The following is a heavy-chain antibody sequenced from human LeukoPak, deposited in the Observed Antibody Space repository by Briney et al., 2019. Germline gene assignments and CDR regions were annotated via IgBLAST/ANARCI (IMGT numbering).Heavy chain of an antibody. D-gene: IGHD2-2*01. CDR2: IKQDGSEK. CDR1: GFTFSSYW. J-gene: IGHJ4*02. V-gene: IGHV3-7*01. CDR3: ARVLVVLVPAAMDY. Sequence: PGGSLRLSCAASGFTFSSYWMSWVRQAPGKGLEWVANIKQDGSEKYYVDSVKGRFTISRDNAKNSLYLQMNSLRAEDTAVYYCARVLVVLVPAAMDYWGQGTLVTVSS.